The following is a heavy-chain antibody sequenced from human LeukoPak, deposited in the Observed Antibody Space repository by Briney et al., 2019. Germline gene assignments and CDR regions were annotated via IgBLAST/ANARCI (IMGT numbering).Heavy chain of an antibody. CDR1: GFTFSSYA. J-gene: IGHJ4*02. D-gene: IGHD2-15*01. CDR3: AKGRYCSGGSCFLAMVHTNDY. Sequence: GESLKISCAASGFTFSSYAMSWVRQAPGKGLEWVSAISGSGGSTYYADSVKGRFTISRDNSKNTLYLQMNSLRAEDTAVYYCAKGRYCSGGSCFLAMVHTNDYWGQGTLVTVSS. CDR2: ISGSGGST. V-gene: IGHV3-23*01.